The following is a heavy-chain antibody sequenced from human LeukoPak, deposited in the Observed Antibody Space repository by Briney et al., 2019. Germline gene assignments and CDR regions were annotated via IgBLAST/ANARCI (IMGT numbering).Heavy chain of an antibody. D-gene: IGHD3-10*01. V-gene: IGHV1-24*01. CDR2: FDPEDGET. J-gene: IGHJ6*04. CDR1: GYTLTELS. CDR3: ATGLIMVRGVTIRGYYYYGMDV. Sequence: ASVKVSCKVSGYTLTELSMHWVRQAPGKGLEWMGGFDPEDGETIYAQKFQGRVTMTEDTSTDTAYMELSSLRSEDTAVYYCATGLIMVRGVTIRGYYYYGMDVWGKGTTVTVSS.